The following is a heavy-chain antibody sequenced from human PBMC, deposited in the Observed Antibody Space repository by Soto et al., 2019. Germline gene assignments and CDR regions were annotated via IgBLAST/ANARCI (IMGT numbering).Heavy chain of an antibody. CDR2: INAGNGNT. CDR1: GYTFTSYA. V-gene: IGHV1-3*01. CDR3: ARTVGYYYGMDD. Sequence: QVQLVQSGAEVKKPGASVKVSCKASGYTFTSYAMHWVRQAPGQRLEWMGWINAGNGNTKYSQKFQGRVTITRDTSASTADMELSSPRSEDTAVYYCARTVGYYYGMDDWGQGTTGTDSS. J-gene: IGHJ6*02.